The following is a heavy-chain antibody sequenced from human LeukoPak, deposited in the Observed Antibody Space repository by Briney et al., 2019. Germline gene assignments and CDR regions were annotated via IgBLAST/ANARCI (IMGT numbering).Heavy chain of an antibody. CDR2: VHHGGST. CDR3: ARRGDGYSYDY. D-gene: IGHD5-18*01. J-gene: IGHJ4*02. Sequence: PSETLSLTCTVSGGSIINSNNYFWGWIRQPPGKGLEWIGSVHHGGSTSYKPSLKSRITVSVDMSKNQFSLKLSSLTAADTAVHYCARRGDGYSYDYWGQGTPVTVSS. V-gene: IGHV4-39*01. CDR1: GGSIINSNNYF.